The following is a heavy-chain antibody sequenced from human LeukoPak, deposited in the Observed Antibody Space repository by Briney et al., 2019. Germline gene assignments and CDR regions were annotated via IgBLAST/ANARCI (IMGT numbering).Heavy chain of an antibody. CDR3: ARLVAESGDAFDI. V-gene: IGHV4-39*07. Sequence: PSETLSLTCTVSGGSISSSSYYWGWIRQPPGKGLEWIGSIYYSGSTYYNPSLKSRVTISVDTSKNQFSLKLSSVTAADTAVYYCARLVAESGDAFDIWGQGTMVTVSS. D-gene: IGHD3-16*01. CDR1: GGSISSSSYY. J-gene: IGHJ3*02. CDR2: IYYSGST.